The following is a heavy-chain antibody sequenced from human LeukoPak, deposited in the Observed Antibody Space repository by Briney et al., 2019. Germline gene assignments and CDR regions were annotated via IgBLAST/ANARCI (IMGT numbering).Heavy chain of an antibody. CDR1: GFTFSGAW. Sequence: GGSLRLSCAASGFTFSGAWLSWVRQAPGKGLEWVGRIKSKNNGGTTDYAAPVNGRFSISRDDSKNTLYLQMSSLKTEDTGVYYCMTLYVDYARWGQGALVTVSS. CDR2: IKSKNNGGTT. D-gene: IGHD4-17*01. CDR3: MTLYVDYAR. V-gene: IGHV3-15*01. J-gene: IGHJ4*02.